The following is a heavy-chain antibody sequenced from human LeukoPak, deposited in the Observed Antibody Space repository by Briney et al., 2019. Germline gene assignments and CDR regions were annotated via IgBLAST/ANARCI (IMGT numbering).Heavy chain of an antibody. D-gene: IGHD2-15*01. CDR1: GYTFTSYG. CDR3: ARNIVVVVAATRGNWFDP. V-gene: IGHV1-18*01. Sequence: ASVTVSCKASGYTFTSYGISWVRQAPGQGLEWMGWISAYNGNTNYAQKLQGRVTMTTDTSTSTAYMELRSLRSDDTAVYYCARNIVVVVAATRGNWFDPWGQGTLVTVSS. J-gene: IGHJ5*02. CDR2: ISAYNGNT.